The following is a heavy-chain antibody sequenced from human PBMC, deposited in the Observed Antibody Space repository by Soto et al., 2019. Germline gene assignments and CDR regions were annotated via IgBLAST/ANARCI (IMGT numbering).Heavy chain of an antibody. CDR2: IYYSGST. CDR1: GGSISSSSYY. Sequence: PSETLSLTCTVSGGSISSSSYYWGWIRQPPGKGLEWIGSIYYSGSTYYNPSLKSRVTISVDTSKNQFSLKLSSVTAADTAVYYCARHFKGSHSSGGSDLDYWGQGTLVTSPQ. V-gene: IGHV4-39*01. J-gene: IGHJ4*02. CDR3: ARHFKGSHSSGGSDLDY. D-gene: IGHD6-19*01.